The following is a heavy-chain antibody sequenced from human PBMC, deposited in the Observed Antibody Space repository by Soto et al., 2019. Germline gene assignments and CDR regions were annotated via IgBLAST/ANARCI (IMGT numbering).Heavy chain of an antibody. CDR2: INHSGST. V-gene: IGHV4-34*01. J-gene: IGHJ6*02. CDR1: RGSFCGYY. CDR3: ARGGGLHYYYYYGMDV. D-gene: IGHD3-16*01. Sequence: SETLSLTCAVYRGSFCGYYWSWIRQPPGKGLEWIGEINHSGSTNYNPSFKSRVTISVDTSKNQFSLKLSSVTAADTAVYYCARGGGLHYYYYYGMDVWGQGTTVNVS.